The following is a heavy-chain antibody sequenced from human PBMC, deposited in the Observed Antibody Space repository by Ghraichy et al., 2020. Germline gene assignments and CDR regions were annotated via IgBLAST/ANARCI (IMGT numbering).Heavy chain of an antibody. CDR1: GFSLSTSGVG. J-gene: IGHJ4*02. D-gene: IGHD6-6*01. CDR3: AHIPRASSIAAPNYFDY. CDR2: IYWDDDK. Sequence: SGPTLVKPTQTLTLTCTFSGFSLSTSGVGVGWIRQPPGKALEWLALIYWDDDKRYSTSLKSRLTITKDTSKNQVVLTMTNMDPVDTATYYCAHIPRASSIAAPNYFDYWGQGTLVTVSS. V-gene: IGHV2-5*02.